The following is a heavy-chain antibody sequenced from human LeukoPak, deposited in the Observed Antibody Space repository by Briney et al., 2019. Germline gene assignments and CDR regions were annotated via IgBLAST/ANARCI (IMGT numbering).Heavy chain of an antibody. J-gene: IGHJ5*02. CDR1: GFTFSSYW. V-gene: IGHV3-74*01. CDR3: SRDFGGA. Sequence: GGSLRLSCAASGFTFSSYWVHWVRQAPGKGLVWVSRIKSDGSYTSYADSVKGRFTTSRDNAKNTLYLQMNSLRAEDTAVYYCSRDFGGAWGEGTLVTVSS. CDR2: IKSDGSYT. D-gene: IGHD3-10*01.